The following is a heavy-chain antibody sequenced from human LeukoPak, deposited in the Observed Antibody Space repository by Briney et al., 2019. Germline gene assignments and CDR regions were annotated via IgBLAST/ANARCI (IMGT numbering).Heavy chain of an antibody. D-gene: IGHD6-19*01. CDR2: IYSGGST. Sequence: GGSLRLSCAASGFTVSSNYMSWVRQAPGKGLEWVSVIYSGGSTYYADSVKGRFTISRHNSKNTLYLQMNSLRAEDTAVYYCAREAQAVAGDPYYYYGMDVWGQGTTVTASS. CDR1: GFTVSSNY. CDR3: AREAQAVAGDPYYYYGMDV. V-gene: IGHV3-53*04. J-gene: IGHJ6*02.